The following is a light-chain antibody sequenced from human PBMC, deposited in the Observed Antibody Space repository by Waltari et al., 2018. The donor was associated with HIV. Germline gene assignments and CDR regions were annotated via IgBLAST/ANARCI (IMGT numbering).Light chain of an antibody. CDR2: KDT. CDR1: SYHIANDT. J-gene: IGLJ1*01. Sequence: QSVLTQPPSASGTPGQRVTISCSRSSYHIANDTLYWYQQLTGAAPRLLIYKDTQRPSGVPDRFTGSKSGTSASLAISGLRSEDEADYYCVGWDSRLSGYVFGSGTKVTVL. CDR3: VGWDSRLSGYV. V-gene: IGLV1-47*01.